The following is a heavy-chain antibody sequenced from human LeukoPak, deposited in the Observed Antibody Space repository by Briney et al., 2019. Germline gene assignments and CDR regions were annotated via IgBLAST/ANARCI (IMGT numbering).Heavy chain of an antibody. V-gene: IGHV3-20*04. CDR2: INWNGGST. CDR3: ARKAVAGWANWFDP. Sequence: PGGSLRLSCAASGFTFDDYGMTWVRQAPGKGLEWVSGINWNGGSTGYADSVKGRFTISRDNAKNSLYLQMNSLRAEDTAVYYCARKAVAGWANWFDPWGQGTLVTVSS. J-gene: IGHJ5*02. D-gene: IGHD6-19*01. CDR1: GFTFDDYG.